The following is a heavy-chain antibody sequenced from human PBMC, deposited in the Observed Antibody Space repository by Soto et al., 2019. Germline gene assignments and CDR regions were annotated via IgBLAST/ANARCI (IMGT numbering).Heavy chain of an antibody. V-gene: IGHV4-31*02. CDR2: IYYGGST. J-gene: IGHJ4*01. D-gene: IGHD3-22*01. CDR3: ARGGYYYENSGQNAYEY. CDR1: VVSISSGGYY. Sequence: SETLSLTCTFSVVSISSGGYYCSWIRQHPWKGLEWIGYIYYGGSTYYNPSLKSRATISGDTSKNQFSPKLSSVTAADTAVYYCARGGYYYENSGQNAYEYWGQGSLVSVSS.